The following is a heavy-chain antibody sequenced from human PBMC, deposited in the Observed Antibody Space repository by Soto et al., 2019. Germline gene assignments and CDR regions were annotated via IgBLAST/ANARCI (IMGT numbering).Heavy chain of an antibody. V-gene: IGHV3-15*01. Sequence: PGGSLRLSCAASGFTFSNAWMSWVRQAPGKGLEWVGRIKSKTDGGTTDYAAPVKGRFTISRDDSKNTLYLQMNSLKTEDTAVYYCTTAYGDYEYYFDYWGQGTLVTVSS. CDR2: IKSKTDGGTT. CDR1: GFTFSNAW. D-gene: IGHD4-17*01. CDR3: TTAYGDYEYYFDY. J-gene: IGHJ4*02.